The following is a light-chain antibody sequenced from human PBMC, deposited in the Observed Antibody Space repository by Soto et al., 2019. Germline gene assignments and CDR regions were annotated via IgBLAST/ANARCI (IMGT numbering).Light chain of an antibody. V-gene: IGKV1-5*01. CDR3: QHATSYPDP. Sequence: QMCQSPCTLPPYLEDRVTVTCRGRKSISDCLAWYQKRRGTAPKLLIDHASTLESGVPSRFSGSGSGTEFTLTISSLQPDDFAPYYCQHATSYPDPFGQGTK. J-gene: IGKJ1*01. CDR2: HAS. CDR1: KSISDC.